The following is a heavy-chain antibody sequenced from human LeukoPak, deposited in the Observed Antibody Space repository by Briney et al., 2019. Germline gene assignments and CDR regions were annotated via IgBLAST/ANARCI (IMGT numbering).Heavy chain of an antibody. CDR2: IDARSGIS. CDR3: ANFQTVGVKSFEH. J-gene: IGHJ5*02. D-gene: IGHD1-26*01. V-gene: IGHV3-48*04. CDR1: GFTFRIFG. Sequence: PGGSLRLSCAASGFTFRIFGLNWVRQAPGKGPEWVSYIDARSGISYYADSVQGRFTISRDDARESVFLQMESLRVEDTAVYYCANFQTVGVKSFEHWGQGTLVTVSS.